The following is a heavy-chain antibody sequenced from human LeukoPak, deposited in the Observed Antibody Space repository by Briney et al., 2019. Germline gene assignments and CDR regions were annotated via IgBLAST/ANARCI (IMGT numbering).Heavy chain of an antibody. V-gene: IGHV4-38-2*02. CDR1: GYSISSGYY. CDR3: ASSNWLRDANFDS. J-gene: IGHJ4*02. D-gene: IGHD6-13*01. CDR2: MYNSGST. Sequence: SETLSLTCTVSGYSISSGYYCNWFRQPAGKVLEYIGVMYNSGSTNYNPSLKRRVTISVDTPKNQFSLKLTSVTASDSAVYYCASSNWLRDANFDSWGQGTLVTVSS.